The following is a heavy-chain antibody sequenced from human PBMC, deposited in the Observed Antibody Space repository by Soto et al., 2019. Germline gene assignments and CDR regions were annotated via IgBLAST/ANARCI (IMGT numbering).Heavy chain of an antibody. D-gene: IGHD1-1*01. Sequence: GESLKISCKGSGYSFTNYWIGWVRQMPGKGLEWMGVILPGDSDIRYSPSFQGQVTISADKSISTAYLQWNSLKASDTAMYYCARHGQPTKYYYYQYGLDVWGQGTTVTVSS. J-gene: IGHJ6*02. CDR1: GYSFTNYW. CDR2: ILPGDSDI. CDR3: ARHGQPTKYYYYQYGLDV. V-gene: IGHV5-51*01.